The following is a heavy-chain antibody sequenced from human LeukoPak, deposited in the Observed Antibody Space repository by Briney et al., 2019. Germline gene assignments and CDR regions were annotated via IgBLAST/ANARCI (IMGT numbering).Heavy chain of an antibody. V-gene: IGHV3-21*01. CDR2: ISSSSSYI. D-gene: IGHD3-10*01. CDR1: GFTFSSNS. CDR3: ARDMSGTMVREEYYFDY. J-gene: IGHJ4*02. Sequence: GGSLRLSCAASGFTFSSNSMNWVRQAPGKGLEWVSSISSSSSYIYYADSVKGRFTVSRDNAKNSLYLQMNSLRAEDTAVYYCARDMSGTMVREEYYFDYWGQGTLVTVSS.